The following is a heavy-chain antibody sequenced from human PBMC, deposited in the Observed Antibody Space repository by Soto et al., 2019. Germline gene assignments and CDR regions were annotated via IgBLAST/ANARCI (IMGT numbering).Heavy chain of an antibody. J-gene: IGHJ6*02. CDR2: INHSGST. CDR3: ARERSIAARPFFGYGMDV. D-gene: IGHD6-6*01. V-gene: IGHV4-34*01. Sequence: QVQLQQWGAGLLKPSETLSLTCAVYGGSFSGYYWSWIRQPPGKGLEWIGEINHSGSTNYNPSLKSRVTISVDTSKNQFSLKLRSVTAADTAVYYWARERSIAARPFFGYGMDVWGQGTTVTVSS. CDR1: GGSFSGYY.